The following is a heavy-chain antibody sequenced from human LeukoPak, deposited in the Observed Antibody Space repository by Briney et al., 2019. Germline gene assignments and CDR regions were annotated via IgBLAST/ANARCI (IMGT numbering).Heavy chain of an antibody. CDR3: ARDPPYYDSSGPHFQH. Sequence: SETLSLTCTVSGGSISSYYWSWIRQPPGKGLEWIGYIYYSGSTNYNPSLKSRVTISVDTSKNQFSLKLSSVTAADTAVYYCARDPPYYDSSGPHFQHWGQGTLVTVSS. CDR1: GGSISSYY. J-gene: IGHJ1*01. D-gene: IGHD3-22*01. V-gene: IGHV4-59*01. CDR2: IYYSGST.